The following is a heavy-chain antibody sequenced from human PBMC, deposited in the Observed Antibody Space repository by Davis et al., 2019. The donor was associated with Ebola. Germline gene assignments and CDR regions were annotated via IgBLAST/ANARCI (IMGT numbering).Heavy chain of an antibody. D-gene: IGHD1-26*01. J-gene: IGHJ4*02. CDR1: GFTFSSYS. CDR3: AKRSASGTYYFDS. V-gene: IGHV3-33*08. Sequence: GESLKISCAASGFTFSSYSMHWVRQAPGKGLEWVAVIWYDGSNKYYADSVKGRFTISRDNSKNTVFLQMNSLRAEDTAVYSCAKRSASGTYYFDSWGQGTLVTVSS. CDR2: IWYDGSNK.